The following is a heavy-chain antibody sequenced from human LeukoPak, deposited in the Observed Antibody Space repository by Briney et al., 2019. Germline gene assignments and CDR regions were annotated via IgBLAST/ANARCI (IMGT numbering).Heavy chain of an antibody. CDR1: GFIFSSCE. V-gene: IGHV3-48*03. CDR2: ISTTGINI. D-gene: IGHD5-18*01. J-gene: IGHJ4*02. Sequence: PGGSLRLSCAASGFIFSSCEMNWVRQAPGRGLEWVAYISTTGINIYYADSVKGRFTISRDNAKNSLYLQMNSLRAEDTAVYYCARDVAQLWSKDFWGQGTLVTVSS. CDR3: ARDVAQLWSKDF.